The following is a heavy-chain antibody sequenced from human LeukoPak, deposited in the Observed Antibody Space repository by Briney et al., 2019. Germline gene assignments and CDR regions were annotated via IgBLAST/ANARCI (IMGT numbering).Heavy chain of an antibody. Sequence: PSETLSLTCTVSGGSISSYYWSWIRQPPGKGLEWIGYIYYSGSTNYNPSLKSRVTISVDTSKNQFSLKLSSVTAADTAVYYCARLTLDCSSTSCPPQTDYWGEGTLVTVSS. J-gene: IGHJ4*02. V-gene: IGHV4-59*08. D-gene: IGHD2-2*01. CDR3: ARLTLDCSSTSCPPQTDY. CDR1: GGSISSYY. CDR2: IYYSGST.